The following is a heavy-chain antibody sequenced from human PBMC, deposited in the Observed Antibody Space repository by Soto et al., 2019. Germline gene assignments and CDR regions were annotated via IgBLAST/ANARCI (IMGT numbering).Heavy chain of an antibody. J-gene: IGHJ6*02. V-gene: IGHV4-31*03. D-gene: IGHD3-3*01. CDR3: ARDSPITIFGVVPYTAYYYGMDV. CDR1: GGSISSGGYY. Sequence: SETLSLTCTVSGGSISSGGYYWSWILQHPGKGLELILYIYYSGRTYYNPSLKSRVTISLDTSKNQFSLKLSSVTAADTAVYYCARDSPITIFGVVPYTAYYYGMDVWGQGTTVTVSS. CDR2: IYYSGRT.